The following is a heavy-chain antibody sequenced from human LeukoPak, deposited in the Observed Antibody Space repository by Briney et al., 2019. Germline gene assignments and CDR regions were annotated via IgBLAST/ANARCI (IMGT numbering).Heavy chain of an antibody. V-gene: IGHV1-24*01. J-gene: IGHJ1*01. CDR3: ATGKRVVTAVDQC. CDR1: GYTLTDLS. Sequence: ASVKVSCKVSGYTLTDLSMHWVRQAPGKGLEWMGGFDPEDGETIYAQKFKGRVTMTEDTSTDTAYMELSSLRSEDTAVYYCATGKRVVTAVDQCWGQGTLVTVSS. CDR2: FDPEDGET. D-gene: IGHD2-21*02.